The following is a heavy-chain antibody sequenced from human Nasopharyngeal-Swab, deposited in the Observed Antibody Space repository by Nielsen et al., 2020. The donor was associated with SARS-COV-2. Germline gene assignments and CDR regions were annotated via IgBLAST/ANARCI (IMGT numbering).Heavy chain of an antibody. CDR3: AKYAHYDFLSGYHLGWFDP. V-gene: IGHV4-59*01. D-gene: IGHD3-3*01. J-gene: IGHJ5*02. Sequence: RQAPGKGLEWIGYIYYSEGANYNLSLKSRVTISVDTSKNQFSLKLNSVTAADTAVYYCAKYAHYDFLSGYHLGWFDPWGQGTLVTVSS. CDR2: IYYSEGA.